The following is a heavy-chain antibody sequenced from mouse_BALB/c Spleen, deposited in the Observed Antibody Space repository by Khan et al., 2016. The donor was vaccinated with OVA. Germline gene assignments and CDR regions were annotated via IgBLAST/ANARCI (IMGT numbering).Heavy chain of an antibody. J-gene: IGHJ3*01. CDR2: VSTGGSYT. Sequence: EVQVVESGGDLVKPGGSLKLSCAASGFTFSTYGMSWVRQTPDNRLEWVATVSTGGSYTYYPDSVKGRFTISRDNAKDTLYLQMNRLKSEDTAMFYCARLAYYYDSEGFAYWGQGTLVTVSA. CDR1: GFTFSTYG. D-gene: IGHD1-1*01. V-gene: IGHV5-6*01. CDR3: ARLAYYYDSEGFAY.